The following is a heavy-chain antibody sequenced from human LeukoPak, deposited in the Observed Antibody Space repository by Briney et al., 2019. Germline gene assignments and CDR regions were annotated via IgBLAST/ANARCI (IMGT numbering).Heavy chain of an antibody. J-gene: IGHJ6*03. CDR2: IKQDGSEK. V-gene: IGHV3-7*01. Sequence: GGSLRLSCAASGFTFSSYWMSWVRQAPGKGLEWVANIKQDGSEKYYVDSVKGRFTISRDNAKNSLYLQMNSLRAEDTAVYYCAREARVGVPAAMDYYYYYMDVWGKGTTVTVSS. D-gene: IGHD2-2*01. CDR1: GFTFSSYW. CDR3: AREARVGVPAAMDYYYYYMDV.